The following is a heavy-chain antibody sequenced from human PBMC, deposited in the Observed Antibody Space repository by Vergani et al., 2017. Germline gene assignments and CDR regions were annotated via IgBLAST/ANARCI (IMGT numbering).Heavy chain of an antibody. J-gene: IGHJ4*02. CDR2: ISWNSGSI. Sequence: EVQLVESGGGLVQPGRSLRLSCAASGFTFDDYAMHWVRQAPGKGLEWVSGISWNSGSIGYADSVKGRFTISRDNAKNTLYLQMNSLRAEDTAVYYCAKDPYSSGWGPSFDYWGQGTLVTVSS. CDR1: GFTFDDYA. CDR3: AKDPYSSGWGPSFDY. D-gene: IGHD6-19*01. V-gene: IGHV3-9*01.